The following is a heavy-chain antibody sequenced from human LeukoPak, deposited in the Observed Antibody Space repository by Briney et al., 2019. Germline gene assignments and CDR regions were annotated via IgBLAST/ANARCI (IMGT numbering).Heavy chain of an antibody. D-gene: IGHD3-22*01. CDR1: GFTFSSYA. J-gene: IGHJ4*02. Sequence: PGGSLRLSCAASGFTFSSYAMSWVRQAPGKGLEWVSAISGSGGSTYYADSVKGRFTISRDNSKNTLYLQINSLRAEDTAVYYCAKDVTVVVITIDYWGQGTLVTVSS. CDR2: ISGSGGST. CDR3: AKDVTVVVITIDY. V-gene: IGHV3-23*01.